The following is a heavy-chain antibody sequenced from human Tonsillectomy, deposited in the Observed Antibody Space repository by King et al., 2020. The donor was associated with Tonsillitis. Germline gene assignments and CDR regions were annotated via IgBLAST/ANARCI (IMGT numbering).Heavy chain of an antibody. V-gene: IGHV3-9*01. J-gene: IGHJ4*02. CDR2: ISWNSCSI. CDR1: GFTFDDYA. CDR3: AKESCSGGSCYASFDY. Sequence: QLVQSGGGLVQPGRSLRLSCTASGFTFDDYAMHWVRQAPGKGLEWVSGISWNSCSIGYADSVKGRFTISRDNAKNSLYLQMNSLRAEDTALYYCAKESCSGGSCYASFDYWGQGTLVTVSS. D-gene: IGHD2-15*01.